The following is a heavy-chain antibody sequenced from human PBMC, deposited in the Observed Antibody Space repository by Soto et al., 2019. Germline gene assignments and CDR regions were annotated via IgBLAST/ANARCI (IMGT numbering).Heavy chain of an antibody. CDR1: GFSLSTTGVC. D-gene: IGHD3-10*01. CDR3: ARSLWFGELH. J-gene: IGHJ4*02. CDR2: IYWDNDK. Sequence: QITLKESGPTLVKPTQTLTLTCSFSGFSLSTTGVCVGWIRQSPGKALEWLAIIYWDNDKLYSPSMKSRVTITKETSKNPVVLTVTNMDPVDTGTYYCARSLWFGELHWGQGALVTVSS. V-gene: IGHV2-5*02.